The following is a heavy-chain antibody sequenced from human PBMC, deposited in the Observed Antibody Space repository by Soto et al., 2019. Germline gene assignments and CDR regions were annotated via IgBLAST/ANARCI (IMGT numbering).Heavy chain of an antibody. CDR2: IIPIFGTA. CDR3: SRDLRGAYSYYVTDV. D-gene: IGHD4-17*01. Sequence: SVKVSCKASGGTFNSYAISWVRQAPGQGLEWMGGIIPIFGTANYAQKFQGRVTITADESTSTAYMDLSGLRSEDTAVYYCSRDLRGAYSYYVTDVWGQGTTVTVSS. V-gene: IGHV1-69*13. J-gene: IGHJ6*02. CDR1: GGTFNSYA.